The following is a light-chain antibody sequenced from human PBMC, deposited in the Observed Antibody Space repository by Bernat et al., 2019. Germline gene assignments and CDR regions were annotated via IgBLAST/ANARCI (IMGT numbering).Light chain of an antibody. J-gene: IGKJ4*01. Sequence: EIVLTQSPATLSLSPGDRATLSCRASQNINNYLAWYQQKPGQAPRLLIYDASNRATGIPARFSGSGSGTDFTLTISSLEPVDFAVYYCQQRSVWVTFGGGTKVEIK. CDR1: QNINNY. CDR3: QQRSVWVT. CDR2: DAS. V-gene: IGKV3-11*01.